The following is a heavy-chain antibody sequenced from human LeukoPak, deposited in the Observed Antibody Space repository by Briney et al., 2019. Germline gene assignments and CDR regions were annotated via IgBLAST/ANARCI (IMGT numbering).Heavy chain of an antibody. CDR2: INHSGST. CDR1: GGSFSGYY. V-gene: IGHV4-34*01. D-gene: IGHD2-21*02. Sequence: SETLSLTCAVYGGSFSGYYWSWIRQPPGKGLEWIGEINHSGSTNYNPSLKSRVTISVDTSKNQFSLKLSSVIAADTAVYYCARERSMAYCGGDCHHPFDYWGQGTLVTVSS. J-gene: IGHJ4*02. CDR3: ARERSMAYCGGDCHHPFDY.